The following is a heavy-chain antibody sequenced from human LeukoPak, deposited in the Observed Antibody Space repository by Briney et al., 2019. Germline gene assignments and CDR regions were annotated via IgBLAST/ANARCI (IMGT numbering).Heavy chain of an antibody. CDR3: AREGYDSSGYWTPHYYGMDV. D-gene: IGHD3-22*01. CDR2: IIPILGIA. Sequence: SVKVSCKASGGTFISYAISWVRQAPGQGLEWMGRIIPILGIANYAQKFQGRVTITADKSTSIAYMELSSLRSEDTAVYYCAREGYDSSGYWTPHYYGMDVWGQGTTVTVSS. CDR1: GGTFISYA. V-gene: IGHV1-69*04. J-gene: IGHJ6*02.